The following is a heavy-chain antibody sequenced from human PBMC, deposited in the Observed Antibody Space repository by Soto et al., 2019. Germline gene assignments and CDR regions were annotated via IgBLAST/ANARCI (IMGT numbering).Heavy chain of an antibody. CDR3: VTDRLV. CDR2: IKSKTDGGTT. V-gene: IGHV3-15*01. D-gene: IGHD2-2*01. J-gene: IGHJ4*02. CDR1: GFTFTNAW. Sequence: EVQLVESGGGLVKPGGSLRLSCAASGFTFTNAWMNWVRQAPGKGLESIGRIKSKTDGGTTDYTAPVTGRFIISRDDSKNTMFLQLSSLQIEDTAVYYCVTDRLVWGQGTLVTVFS.